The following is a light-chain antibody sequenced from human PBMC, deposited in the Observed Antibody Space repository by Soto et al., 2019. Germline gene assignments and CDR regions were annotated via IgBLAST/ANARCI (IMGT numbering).Light chain of an antibody. CDR3: QQYKSSST. V-gene: IGKV1-5*03. J-gene: IGKJ1*01. Sequence: DIQMTQSPSTLSASVGDTVTITCRASESISIWLAWYQQKPGKAPNLLINKASSLQSEVPSRFSGSGSGTEFTLTITSLQPDDFGVYYCQQYKSSSTFGQGTKVDIK. CDR1: ESISIW. CDR2: KAS.